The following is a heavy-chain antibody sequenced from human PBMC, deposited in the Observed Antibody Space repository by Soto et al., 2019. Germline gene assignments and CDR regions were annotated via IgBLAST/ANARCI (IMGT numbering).Heavy chain of an antibody. CDR2: INHLETT. V-gene: IGHV4-30-2*01. J-gene: IGHJ4*02. CDR3: ARGGGSDSFDY. CDR1: GASISYGNYA. D-gene: IGHD1-26*01. Sequence: QLQLHESGSGLVKASQSLSLTCTVSGASISYGNYAWSWIRQTPGKGLEWIGYINHLETTFYNPSFESRLTLSIDRAKNQFSLNLNSMSAADRAVYFCARGGGSDSFDYWGQGILVTFSS.